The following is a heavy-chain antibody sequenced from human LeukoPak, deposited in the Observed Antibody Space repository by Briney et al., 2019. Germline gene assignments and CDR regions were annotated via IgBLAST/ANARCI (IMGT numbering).Heavy chain of an antibody. V-gene: IGHV1-46*01. J-gene: IGHJ4*02. Sequence: ASVKVSCKASGYTFTSYYMHWVRQAPGQGLEWMGIINPSGGSTSYAQKFQGRVTMTRDTSTSTVYMELSSLRAEDTAVYYCAKDLLYYAGDYWGQGTLVTVSS. CDR3: AKDLLYYAGDY. CDR2: INPSGGST. D-gene: IGHD1-26*01. CDR1: GYTFTSYY.